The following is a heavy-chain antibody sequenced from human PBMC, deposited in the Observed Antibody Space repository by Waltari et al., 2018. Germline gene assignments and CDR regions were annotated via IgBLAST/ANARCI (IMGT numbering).Heavy chain of an antibody. D-gene: IGHD2-15*01. V-gene: IGHV4-4*02. CDR1: GDSLSSTYV. J-gene: IGHJ5*02. CDR3: ARDRGRGLYLDT. Sequence: QLQLQESGPGLVKPSGTLSPSCAVSGDSLSSTYVWNWVRQSPQKGLEWMGQVRGSGTTNYNPSFASRVTISLDTSNNQFSLKVTSATAADTAVYYCARDRGRGLYLDTWGPGILVSVSP. CDR2: VRGSGTT.